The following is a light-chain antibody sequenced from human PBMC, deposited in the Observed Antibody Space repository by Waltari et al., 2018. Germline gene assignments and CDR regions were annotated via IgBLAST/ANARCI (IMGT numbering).Light chain of an antibody. CDR3: QQSYITTYT. CDR2: KAS. Sequence: DIQMTQFPSTLSASVGDRLTITCRASQSINSWLAWYQQKPGKAPKLLIYKASSLESGVPSRFSGSGSGTEFTLTISSLQPDDFATYYCQQSYITTYTFGQGTKLEIK. CDR1: QSINSW. J-gene: IGKJ2*01. V-gene: IGKV1-5*03.